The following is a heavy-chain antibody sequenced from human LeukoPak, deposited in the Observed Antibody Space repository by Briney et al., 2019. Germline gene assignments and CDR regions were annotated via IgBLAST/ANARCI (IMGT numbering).Heavy chain of an antibody. Sequence: SETLSLTCAVCGGSFSGYYWSWIRQPPGKGLEWIGEINHSGSTNYNPSLKSRVTISVDTSKNQFSLKLSSVTAADTAVYYCASLNTVYDSSGYYSPYYYYYYGMDVWGQGTTVTVSS. CDR3: ASLNTVYDSSGYYSPYYYYYYGMDV. V-gene: IGHV4-34*01. J-gene: IGHJ6*02. D-gene: IGHD3-22*01. CDR2: INHSGST. CDR1: GGSFSGYY.